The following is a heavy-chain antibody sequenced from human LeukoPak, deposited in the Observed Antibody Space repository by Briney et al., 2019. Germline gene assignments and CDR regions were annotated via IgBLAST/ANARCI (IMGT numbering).Heavy chain of an antibody. D-gene: IGHD3/OR15-3a*01. V-gene: IGHV4-59*08. J-gene: IGHJ4*02. CDR1: GGSISSYY. Sequence: PSETLSLTCTVSGGSISSYYWSWIRQPPGKGLEWIGYIYYSGSTYYNASLKSRVSISVDTSKNHFSLRLTSVTAADTAVYYCARQTGSGLFILPGGQGTLVTVSS. CDR2: IYYSGST. CDR3: ARQTGSGLFILP.